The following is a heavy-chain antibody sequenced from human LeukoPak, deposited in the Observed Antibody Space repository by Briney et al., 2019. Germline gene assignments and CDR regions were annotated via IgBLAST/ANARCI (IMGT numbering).Heavy chain of an antibody. V-gene: IGHV3-21*01. CDR3: ARDAQQQLVHSAFDI. J-gene: IGHJ3*02. CDR1: GFTFSSYS. D-gene: IGHD6-13*01. Sequence: GGSLRLSCAASGFTFSSYSMNWVRQAPGKGLEWVSSISSSSSYIYYADSVKGRFTISRDNAKNSLYLQMNSLRAEDTAVYYCARDAQQQLVHSAFDIWGQGTMVTVSS. CDR2: ISSSSSYI.